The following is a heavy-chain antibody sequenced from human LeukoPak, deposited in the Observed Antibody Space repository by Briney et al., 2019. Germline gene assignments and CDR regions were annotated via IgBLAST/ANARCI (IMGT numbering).Heavy chain of an antibody. D-gene: IGHD3-16*01. Sequence: ASVKVSCKASGYTFTGYYMHWVRQATGQGLEWMGWMNPNSGNTGYAQEFQGRVTMTRNTSISTAYMELSSLRSEDTAVYYCARVPTYDYVWGSYRTGFDYWGQGTLVTVSS. V-gene: IGHV1-8*02. J-gene: IGHJ4*02. CDR1: GYTFTGYY. CDR3: ARVPTYDYVWGSYRTGFDY. CDR2: MNPNSGNT.